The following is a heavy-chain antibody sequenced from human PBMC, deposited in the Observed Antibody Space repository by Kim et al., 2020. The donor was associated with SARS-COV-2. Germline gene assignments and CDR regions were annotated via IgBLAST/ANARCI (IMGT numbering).Heavy chain of an antibody. CDR1: GFTFDDYA. V-gene: IGHV3-9*01. CDR3: AKGGLVLLWFGGDAFDI. D-gene: IGHD3-10*01. CDR2: ISWNSGSI. J-gene: IGHJ3*02. Sequence: GGSLRLSCAASGFTFDDYAMHWVRQAPGKGLEWVSGISWNSGSIGYADSVKGRFTISRDNAKNSLYLQMNSLRAEDTALYYCAKGGLVLLWFGGDAFDIWGQGTMVTVSS.